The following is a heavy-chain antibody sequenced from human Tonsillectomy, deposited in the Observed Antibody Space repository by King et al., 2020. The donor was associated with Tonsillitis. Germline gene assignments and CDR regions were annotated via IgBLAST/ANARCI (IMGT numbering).Heavy chain of an antibody. CDR1: GFFSSYA. V-gene: IGHV3-23*04. D-gene: IGHD1-1*01. CDR2: ISGSGGST. Sequence: VQLVESGGGLVQPGGSLRLSCAASGFFSSYAMSWVRQAPGKGLEWVSGISGSGGSTYYADSGKGRFTISRDNSKNTLYLQMNSLRAEDTAVYYCAKTSYGTWQRFDPWGQGTLVTVSS. CDR3: AKTSYGTWQRFDP. J-gene: IGHJ5*02.